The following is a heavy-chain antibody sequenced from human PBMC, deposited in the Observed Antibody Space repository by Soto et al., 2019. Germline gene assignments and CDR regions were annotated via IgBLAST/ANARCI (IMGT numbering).Heavy chain of an antibody. CDR1: GFTFSNFV. D-gene: IGHD3-3*01. V-gene: IGHV3-30-3*01. Sequence: QVQLVESGGGVVQPGRSLRVSCSASGFTFSNFVMHWVRQSPGKGLEWVAIISYDGSQKHYADSVKGRFTISRDNSNKTLFLNMNSLRAEDTAVYYCAAMHYNFWSGSVDYWGQGIEVTVSS. CDR2: ISYDGSQK. J-gene: IGHJ4*02. CDR3: AAMHYNFWSGSVDY.